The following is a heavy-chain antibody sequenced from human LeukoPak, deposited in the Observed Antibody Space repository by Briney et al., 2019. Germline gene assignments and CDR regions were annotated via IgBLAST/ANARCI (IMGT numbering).Heavy chain of an antibody. CDR3: ARSGSSSWLNYYYYYMDV. CDR1: GGTFSSYA. J-gene: IGHJ6*03. CDR2: IIPIFGTA. D-gene: IGHD6-13*01. Sequence: SVKVSCKASGGTFSSYAISWVRQAPGQGLEWMGGIIPIFGTANYAQKFQGRVTITADESTSTAYMELSSLRSEDTAVYYCARSGSSSWLNYYYYYMDVWGKGTTVTVSS. V-gene: IGHV1-69*13.